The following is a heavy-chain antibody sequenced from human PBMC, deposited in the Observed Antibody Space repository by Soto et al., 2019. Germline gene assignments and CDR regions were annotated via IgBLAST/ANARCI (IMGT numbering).Heavy chain of an antibody. CDR1: GFTFSSYW. CDR2: IKPDGSGK. CDR3: VRDDVGVGIDY. J-gene: IGHJ4*02. V-gene: IGHV3-7*01. Sequence: GGSLRLSCAASGFTFSSYWMSWVRQAPGKGLEWVANIKPDGSGKWYVDSVKGRFTISRDNAKNTVYLQMNSLRAEDTAVYYCVRDDVGVGIDYWGLGTLVTVSS. D-gene: IGHD1-26*01.